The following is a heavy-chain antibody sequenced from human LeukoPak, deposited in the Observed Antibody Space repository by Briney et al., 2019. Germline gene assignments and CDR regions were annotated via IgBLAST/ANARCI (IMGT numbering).Heavy chain of an antibody. CDR2: INPNSGGT. CDR1: GGTFSSYA. D-gene: IGHD3-10*01. V-gene: IGHV1-2*02. J-gene: IGHJ5*02. Sequence: GASVKVSCKASGGTFSSYAISWVRQAPGQGLEWMGWINPNSGGTNYAQNFQGRVTMTRDTSISTAYMELSRLRSDDTAVYYCARKGGYGSGNFNWFDPWGQGTLVTVSS. CDR3: ARKGGYGSGNFNWFDP.